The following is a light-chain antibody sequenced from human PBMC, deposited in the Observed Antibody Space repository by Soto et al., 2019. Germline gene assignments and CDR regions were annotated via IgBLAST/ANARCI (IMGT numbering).Light chain of an antibody. CDR1: SSDVGGYNY. CDR2: EVN. CDR3: SSYTSSSTLVV. Sequence: QSALTQPASVSGSPGQSITISCTGTSSDVGGYNYVSWYQQHPGKAPKLMIYEVNNRPSGVSNRFSGSKSGNTASLTISGPHAEDEADYYCSSYTSSSTLVVFGGGTKLTVL. V-gene: IGLV2-14*01. J-gene: IGLJ2*01.